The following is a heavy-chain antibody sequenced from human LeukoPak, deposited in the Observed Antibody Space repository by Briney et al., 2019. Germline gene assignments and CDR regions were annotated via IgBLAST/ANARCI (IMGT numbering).Heavy chain of an antibody. CDR3: AKDPHPGYTYGYFEY. J-gene: IGHJ4*02. V-gene: IGHV3-43*01. CDR1: GFTFDDYT. Sequence: GGSLRLSCAASGFTFDDYTMHWVRQAPGKGLEWVSLITWDGDNTYYADSVKGRFTISRDNSKNSLYLLTNSLRSEDTAFYYCAKDPHPGYTYGYFEYWGQGTLVTVSS. D-gene: IGHD5-18*01. CDR2: ITWDGDNT.